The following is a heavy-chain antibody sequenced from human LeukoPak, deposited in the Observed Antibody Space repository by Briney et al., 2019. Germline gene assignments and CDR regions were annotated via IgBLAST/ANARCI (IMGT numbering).Heavy chain of an antibody. CDR3: ATSGGPILRLSTGLGY. J-gene: IGHJ4*02. V-gene: IGHV3-21*01. Sequence: GGSLRLSRAASGFTFSSYSMNWVRRAPGKGLEWVSSISSSSSYIYYADSVKGRFTISRDNAKNSLYLQMNSLRAEDTAVYYCATSGGPILRLSTGLGYWGQGTLVTVSS. CDR1: GFTFSSYS. CDR2: ISSSSSYI. D-gene: IGHD3-16*01.